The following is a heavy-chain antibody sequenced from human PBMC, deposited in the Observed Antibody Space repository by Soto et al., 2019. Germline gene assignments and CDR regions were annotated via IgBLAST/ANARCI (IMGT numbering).Heavy chain of an antibody. V-gene: IGHV3-30*18. CDR1: GFSFSSYA. CDR2: ISYDGSHK. CDR3: AKDPRPVIQMVRGVSEF. D-gene: IGHD3-10*01. J-gene: IGHJ4*02. Sequence: QVHLVESGGGVVQPGTSLRLSCAASGFSFSSYAMHWVRQAPGKGLEWVAVISYDGSHKFYADAVKGRFSISRDNFTNTLYLQMSSLRDDDTALYYCAKDPRPVIQMVRGVSEFWGQGTLVTVSS.